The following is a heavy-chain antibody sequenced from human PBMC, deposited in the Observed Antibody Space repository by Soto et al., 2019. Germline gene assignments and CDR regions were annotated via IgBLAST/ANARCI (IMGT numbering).Heavy chain of an antibody. Sequence: QVQLVESGGGVVQPGRSLRLSCAASGFTFSSYAMHWVRQAPGKGLAWVAVISYDGSNKYYADSVKGRFTISRDNSKDTLYMQMNSLRAEDTAVYYCARATLLVGYWGEGTLVTVSS. V-gene: IGHV3-30-3*01. D-gene: IGHD2-15*01. CDR2: ISYDGSNK. J-gene: IGHJ4*02. CDR3: ARATLLVGY. CDR1: GFTFSSYA.